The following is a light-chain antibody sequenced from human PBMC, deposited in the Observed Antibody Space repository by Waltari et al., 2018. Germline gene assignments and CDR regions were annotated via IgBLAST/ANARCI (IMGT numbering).Light chain of an antibody. CDR1: QSVSSY. CDR3: QQRSNWPPRLT. CDR2: DAS. J-gene: IGKJ4*01. Sequence: EIVLTQSPATLSLSPGERATLPCRASQSVSSYLAWYRQKPGQAPRLLIYDASNRATGIPARFSGSGSGTDFTLTISSLEPEDVAVYYCQQRSNWPPRLTFGGGTKVEIK. V-gene: IGKV3-11*01.